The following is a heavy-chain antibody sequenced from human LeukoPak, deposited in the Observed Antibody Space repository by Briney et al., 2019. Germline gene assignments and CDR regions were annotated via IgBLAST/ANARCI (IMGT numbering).Heavy chain of an antibody. CDR2: ISSSGSTI. CDR3: ARQQAYSSSWYRAFDP. Sequence: GGSLRLSCAASGFTFSSYEMNWVRQAPGKGLEWVSYISSSGSTIYYSDSVKGRFTISRDNAKHSLYLQMNSLRAEDTAVYYCARQQAYSSSWYRAFDPWGQGTLVTVSS. V-gene: IGHV3-48*03. J-gene: IGHJ5*02. D-gene: IGHD6-13*01. CDR1: GFTFSSYE.